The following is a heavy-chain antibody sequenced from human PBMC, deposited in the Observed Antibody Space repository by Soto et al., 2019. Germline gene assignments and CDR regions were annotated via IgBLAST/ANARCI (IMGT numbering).Heavy chain of an antibody. Sequence: QAQLQESGPGLVKPSQTLSLTCTVPGASIRSDEIHWSWLRQPPGKGLEWIGNIYHSGSTDYNASLKSRVTISKDTSKNQFSLKLGSVTAADTAVYYCARGSFFRGYFDSWGQGTLVTVSS. CDR2: IYHSGST. V-gene: IGHV4-30-4*01. D-gene: IGHD3-10*01. CDR3: ARGSFFRGYFDS. J-gene: IGHJ4*02. CDR1: GASIRSDEIH.